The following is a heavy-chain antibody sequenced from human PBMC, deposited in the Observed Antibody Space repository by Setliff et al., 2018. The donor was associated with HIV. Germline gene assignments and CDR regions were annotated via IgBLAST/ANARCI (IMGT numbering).Heavy chain of an antibody. V-gene: IGHV1-2*02. CDR3: ARDPTGPTGEDY. CDR2: INPNRGGT. CDR1: GYTFTGYY. J-gene: IGHJ4*02. Sequence: GASVKVSCKASGYTFTGYYMHWVRQAPGQGLEWMGWINPNRGGTNFAQKFQGRVTMERDTSFTTVYMELNSLRSDDTAVYYCARDPTGPTGEDYWGQGTLVTVSS. D-gene: IGHD1-1*01.